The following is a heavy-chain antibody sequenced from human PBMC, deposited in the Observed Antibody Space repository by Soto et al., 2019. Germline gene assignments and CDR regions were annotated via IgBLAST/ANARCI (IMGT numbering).Heavy chain of an antibody. CDR3: ARGRYYYDSSAYYRPFDY. V-gene: IGHV1-8*01. CDR2: MNPNSGNT. J-gene: IGHJ4*02. D-gene: IGHD3-22*01. CDR1: GYTFTSYD. Sequence: ASVKVSCKASGYTFTSYDINWVRQATGQGLEWMGWMNPNSGNTGYAQKFQGRVTMTRSTSISTAYMELSSLRSEDTAVYYCARGRYYYDSSAYYRPFDYWGQGTLVTVSS.